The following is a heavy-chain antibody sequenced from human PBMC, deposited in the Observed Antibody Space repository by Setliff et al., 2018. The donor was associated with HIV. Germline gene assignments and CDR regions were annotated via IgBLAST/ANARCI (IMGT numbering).Heavy chain of an antibody. Sequence: SVKVSCKASGGGFSNHAITWVRQAPGQGLEWMGVIIPIFTTTDYAQKFRGRLTINADESADTAYMELRSLRSADTAIYYCATLNEYAYQTGGWFDPWGQGTPVTVSS. CDR1: GGGFSNHA. V-gene: IGHV1-69*13. CDR2: IIPIFTTT. J-gene: IGHJ5*02. D-gene: IGHD3-16*01. CDR3: ATLNEYAYQTGGWFDP.